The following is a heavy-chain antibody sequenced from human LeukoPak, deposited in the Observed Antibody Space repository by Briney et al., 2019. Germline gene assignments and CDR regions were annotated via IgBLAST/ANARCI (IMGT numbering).Heavy chain of an antibody. V-gene: IGHV3-23*01. J-gene: IGHJ4*02. CDR2: ITANGDST. Sequence: QPGGSLRLSCAASGFTFSSHSMNWVRQAPGKGLEWVSSITANGDSTYYTESVKGRFTMSRDNSKNILYLEMNNLRADDTALYYCAKRATVTSADYWGQGTLVTVSS. CDR3: AKRATVTSADY. D-gene: IGHD4-17*01. CDR1: GFTFSSHS.